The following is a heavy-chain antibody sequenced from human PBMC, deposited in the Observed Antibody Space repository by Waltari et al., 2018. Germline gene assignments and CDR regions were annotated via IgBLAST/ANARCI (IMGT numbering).Heavy chain of an antibody. Sequence: QVQLQESGPGLVKPSETLSLTCAVSGYSISSGYYWGWIRQPPGKGLEWIGRIYTSGSTNYNPSLKSRVTISVDTSKNQFSLKLSSVTAADTAVYYCARGSRHPYYFDYWGQGTLVTVSS. CDR1: GYSISSGYY. CDR3: ARGSRHPYYFDY. CDR2: IYTSGST. J-gene: IGHJ4*02. V-gene: IGHV4-38-2*01.